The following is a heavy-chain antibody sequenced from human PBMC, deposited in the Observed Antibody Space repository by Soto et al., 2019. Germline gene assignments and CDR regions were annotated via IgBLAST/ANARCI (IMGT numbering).Heavy chain of an antibody. D-gene: IGHD3-22*01. J-gene: IGHJ4*02. CDR3: ARGLGSSGYYPHRY. CDR1: GFTFSSYA. CDR2: ISYDGSNK. V-gene: IGHV3-30-3*01. Sequence: PGGSLRLSCAASGFTFSSYAMHWVRQAPGKGLEWGAVISYDGSNKYYADSVKGRFTISRDNSKNTLYLQMNSLRAEDTAVYYCARGLGSSGYYPHRYWGQGT.